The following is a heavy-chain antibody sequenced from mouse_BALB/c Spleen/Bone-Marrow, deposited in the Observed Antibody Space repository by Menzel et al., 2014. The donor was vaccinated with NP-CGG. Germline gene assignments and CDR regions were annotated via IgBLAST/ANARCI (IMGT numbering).Heavy chain of an antibody. J-gene: IGHJ4*01. CDR1: GYTFXSYY. V-gene: IGHV1S81*02. D-gene: IGHD2-4*01. CDR2: INPSNGGT. CDR3: TRSRYDYDNAMDC. Sequence: LQESGAELVKPGASVKLSCKASGYTFXSYYMYWVKQRPGQGLEWIGEINPSNGGTNFNEKFKSKATLTVDKSSSTAYMQLSSLTSEDSAVYYCTRSRYDYDNAMDCWGQGTSVTVSS.